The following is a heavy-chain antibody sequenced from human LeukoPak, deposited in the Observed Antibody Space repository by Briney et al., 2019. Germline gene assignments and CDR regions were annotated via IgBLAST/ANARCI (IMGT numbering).Heavy chain of an antibody. J-gene: IGHJ3*02. CDR3: ARAYSSTWYGGDTFDI. D-gene: IGHD2-2*01. CDR1: RYSVTRGYY. CDR2: IYHSGNT. V-gene: IGHV4-38-2*01. Sequence: SETLSLTCAVSRYSVTRGYYWAWIRQPPGKGLGWIGSIYHSGNTYYNPSLKSRLTMSVDTSKNRFSLNLRSVTAADTAVYFCARAYSSTWYGGDTFDIWGQGTMVTVSS.